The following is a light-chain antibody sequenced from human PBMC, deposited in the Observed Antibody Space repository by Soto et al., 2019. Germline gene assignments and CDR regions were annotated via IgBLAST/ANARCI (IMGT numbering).Light chain of an antibody. V-gene: IGLV2-11*01. CDR3: CSYAGSYVV. Sequence: QSALTQPRSVSGSPGQSVTISCTGTSSDVGGYNYVSWYQQHPGKAPKLMIFDVSKRPSGVPDRFSGSKSGNTASLTISGLQAEDEADYYRCSYAGSYVVFGGGTKVTVL. J-gene: IGLJ2*01. CDR2: DVS. CDR1: SSDVGGYNY.